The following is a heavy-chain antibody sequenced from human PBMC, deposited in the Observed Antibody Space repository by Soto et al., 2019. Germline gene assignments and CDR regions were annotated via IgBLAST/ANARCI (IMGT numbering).Heavy chain of an antibody. D-gene: IGHD3-10*01. J-gene: IGHJ6*02. CDR1: GGSFSGYY. Sequence: PSETLSLTCAVYGGSFSGYYWSWIRQPPGKGLEWIGEINHSGSTNYNPSLKSRVTISVDTSKNPFSLKLSSVTAADTAVYYCARGPRGLWFGELRYYYYYGMDVWGQGTTVTVSS. CDR3: ARGPRGLWFGELRYYYYYGMDV. V-gene: IGHV4-34*01. CDR2: INHSGST.